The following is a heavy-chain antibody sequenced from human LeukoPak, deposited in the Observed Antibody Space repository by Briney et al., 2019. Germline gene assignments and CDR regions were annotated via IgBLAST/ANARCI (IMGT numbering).Heavy chain of an antibody. J-gene: IGHJ4*02. V-gene: IGHV3-23*01. CDR3: AKKGGASSGYYSYNDY. D-gene: IGHD3-22*01. CDR1: GFILSNYG. CDR2: ISYNGATT. Sequence: GGSLRLSCAASGFILSNYGMSWVRQAQGKGLDWVSVISYNGATTYYADSVKGRFTISRDNSKNTLYLQMNSLRAEDTAVDYCAKKGGASSGYYSYNDYWGQGALVTVSS.